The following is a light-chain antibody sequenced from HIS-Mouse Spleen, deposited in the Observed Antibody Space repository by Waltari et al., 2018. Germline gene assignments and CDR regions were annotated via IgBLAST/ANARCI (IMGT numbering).Light chain of an antibody. V-gene: IGLV2-14*03. J-gene: IGLJ1*01. CDR2: DVS. CDR3: SSYTSSSTYV. CDR1: SSDVGGYNY. Sequence: QSALTQPASVSGSPGQSITISCTGTSSDVGGYNYVSWYQQQPGKAPKLLIYDVSNRPSGVSNGFSGSKSGNTASMTISGLQAEDEADYYCSSYTSSSTYVFGTGTKVTVL.